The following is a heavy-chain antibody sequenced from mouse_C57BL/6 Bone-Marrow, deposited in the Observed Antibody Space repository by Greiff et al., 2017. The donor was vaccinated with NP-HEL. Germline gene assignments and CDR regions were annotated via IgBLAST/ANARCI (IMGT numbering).Heavy chain of an antibody. J-gene: IGHJ2*01. Sequence: QVQLQQSGAELVKPGASVKMSCKASGYTFTTYPIEWVKQNPGKSLEWIGNFHPYNDDTEYNEKFKNKATLTVEKSSSTVYLELSQLTSDDSSVYYCARGGNNGYYFDNWGQGTTLTVS. CDR3: ARGGNNGYYFDN. CDR1: GYTFTTYP. D-gene: IGHD6-1*01. CDR2: FHPYNDDT. V-gene: IGHV1-47*01.